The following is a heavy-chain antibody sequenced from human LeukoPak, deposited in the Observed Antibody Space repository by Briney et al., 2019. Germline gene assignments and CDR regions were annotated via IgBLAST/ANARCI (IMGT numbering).Heavy chain of an antibody. D-gene: IGHD6-25*01. V-gene: IGHV3-66*01. CDR1: GFTVSSNY. J-gene: IGHJ4*02. Sequence: GGSLRLSCAASGFTVSSNYMSWVRQAPGKGLEWVSVIYSGGSTDYADSVKGRFTISRDNSKTTLSLHRKSLRPETTAVNYCARGGDSSDDFYYWGQGGLVTVSS. CDR3: ARGGDSSDDFYY. CDR2: IYSGGST.